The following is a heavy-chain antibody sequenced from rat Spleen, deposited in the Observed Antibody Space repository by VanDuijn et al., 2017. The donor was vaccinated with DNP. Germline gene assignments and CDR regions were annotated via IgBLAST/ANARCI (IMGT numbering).Heavy chain of an antibody. CDR2: MWYDGDT. V-gene: IGHV2-63*01. J-gene: IGHJ2*01. Sequence: QVQLKESGPGLVQPSETLSLTCTVSGFSLTSYSVNWVRQPSGKGPEWMGKMWYDGDTVYNSALKSRLTISRDTSKNQVFLQMNSLQTDDTGTYYCTRELPEQRVSPHSFDSWVQGVMVTVSS. D-gene: IGHD1-2*01. CDR1: GFSLTSYS. CDR3: TRELPEQRVSPHSFDS.